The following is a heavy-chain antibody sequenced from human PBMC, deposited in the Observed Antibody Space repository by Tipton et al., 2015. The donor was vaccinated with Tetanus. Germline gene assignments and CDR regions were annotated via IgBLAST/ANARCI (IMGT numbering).Heavy chain of an antibody. D-gene: IGHD4-11*01. CDR2: VFYSGST. CDR3: ARGSAQDYNEHSLTY. CDR1: SGSIGTYY. J-gene: IGHJ4*02. Sequence: LRLSCTVSSGSIGTYYWTWIRQPPGKGLEWMGYVFYSGSTKYNPSLKSRLTMSIDASKNQFSLKLSRVTAADTAVYYCARGSAQDYNEHSLTYWGQGTLVTVSS. V-gene: IGHV4-59*01.